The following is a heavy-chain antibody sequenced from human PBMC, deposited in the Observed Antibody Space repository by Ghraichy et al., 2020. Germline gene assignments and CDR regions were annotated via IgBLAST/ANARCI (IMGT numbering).Heavy chain of an antibody. CDR2: IYYSGST. Sequence: SETLSLTCTVSGGSISSYYWSWIRQPPGKGLEWIGYIYYSGSTNYNPSLKSRVTISVDTSKNQFSLKLSSVTAADTAVYYCARSPSSSGSPGDAFDIWGQGTMVTVSS. V-gene: IGHV4-59*01. D-gene: IGHD3-22*01. J-gene: IGHJ3*02. CDR1: GGSISSYY. CDR3: ARSPSSSGSPGDAFDI.